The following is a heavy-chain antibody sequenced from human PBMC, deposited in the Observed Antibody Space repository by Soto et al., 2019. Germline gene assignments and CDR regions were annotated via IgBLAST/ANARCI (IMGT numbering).Heavy chain of an antibody. CDR1: GGSISIGGYY. CDR3: ARSFCVAAAGPFDY. D-gene: IGHD6-13*01. CDR2: IYYSWST. V-gene: IGHV4-31*01. Sequence: QVQLQESGPGLVKPSQTLSLTCTVSGGSISIGGYYWSWIRQHQGKGLEWIGYIYYSWSTYYNPSITCLVTISVDTSKNKFSLKLSSVTAADTAVYDCARSFCVAAAGPFDYWGQGTLVTVSS. J-gene: IGHJ4*02.